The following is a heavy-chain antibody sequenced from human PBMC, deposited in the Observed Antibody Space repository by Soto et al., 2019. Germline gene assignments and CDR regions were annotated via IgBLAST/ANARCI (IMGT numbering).Heavy chain of an antibody. CDR2: INHSGST. CDR1: GGSFSGYY. V-gene: IGHV4-34*01. D-gene: IGHD5-12*01. CDR3: ARDFGYGGYGDY. Sequence: SETLSLTCAVYGGSFSGYYWSWIRQPPGKGLEWIGEINHSGSTNYNPSLKSRVTISVDKSKNQFSLKLSSVTAADTAVYYCARDFGYGGYGDYWGQGTLVTVSS. J-gene: IGHJ4*02.